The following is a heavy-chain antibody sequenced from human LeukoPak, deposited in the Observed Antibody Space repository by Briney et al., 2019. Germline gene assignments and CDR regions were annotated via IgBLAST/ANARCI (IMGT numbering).Heavy chain of an antibody. CDR1: GGTFISYA. CDR3: ASAEGDSCYELPVFDY. V-gene: IGHV1-69*05. Sequence: SSVKVSCKASGGTFISYAISWVRQAPGQGREWMGGIIPIFGAGNNAQKFQGRGTITTDESKSKAYMEMNRRRTEGTAVYYCASAEGDSCYELPVFDYWGQGTLVTVSS. CDR2: IIPIFGAG. D-gene: IGHD5-12*01. J-gene: IGHJ4*02.